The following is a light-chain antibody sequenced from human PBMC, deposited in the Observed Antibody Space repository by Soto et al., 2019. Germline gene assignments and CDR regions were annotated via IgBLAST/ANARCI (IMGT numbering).Light chain of an antibody. Sequence: SVLTHPPCVSGSPGHSCTISCTGPISYVCCYNRFSWYQQSAVTAPRLMIYEVSARPSGVSDRFSGSKSGNTASLTISGLQAEDEADYYCSLYTSRSTFVFGTGTKVTVL. CDR2: EVS. CDR1: ISYVCCYNR. CDR3: SLYTSRSTFV. V-gene: IGLV2-18*01. J-gene: IGLJ1*01.